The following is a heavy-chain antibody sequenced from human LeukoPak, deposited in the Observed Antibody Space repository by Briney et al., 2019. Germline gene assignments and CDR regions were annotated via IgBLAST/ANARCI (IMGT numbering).Heavy chain of an antibody. CDR3: ARDLHGGGPFDY. Sequence: SETLSLTCAVYGGSFSGYYWSWIRQPPGKGLEWIAYIYYSGSTNYNPSLKSRVTISVDTSKNQFSLKLSSVTAADTAVYYCARDLHGGGPFDYWGQGTLVTVSS. D-gene: IGHD2-15*01. CDR1: GGSFSGYY. V-gene: IGHV4-59*01. CDR2: IYYSGST. J-gene: IGHJ4*02.